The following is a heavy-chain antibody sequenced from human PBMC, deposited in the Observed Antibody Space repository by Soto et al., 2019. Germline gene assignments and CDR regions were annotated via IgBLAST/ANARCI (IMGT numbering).Heavy chain of an antibody. D-gene: IGHD6-6*01. V-gene: IGHV1-18*01. CDR1: GYAFTTYG. Sequence: QVQLVQSGAEVKKPGASVKVSCKASGYAFTTYGFSWVRQVTGQGLEWMGWISDYNGNRHYAQKFQGRVTLTTDTSTSTAYMELRSLRYDDTAGDYGAREGQLGYWGQGTMVTVSS. CDR2: ISDYNGNR. J-gene: IGHJ4*02. CDR3: AREGQLGY.